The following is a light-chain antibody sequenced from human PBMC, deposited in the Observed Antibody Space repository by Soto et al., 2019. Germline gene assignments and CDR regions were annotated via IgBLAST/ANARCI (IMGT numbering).Light chain of an antibody. CDR2: ATS. Sequence: EIVLKQSPGTLSLSPGERATLSCRASQSVNSDYLAWFQQRPGQAPRLLIYATSRRASGIPDRFSGSGSGTDFTLAISRLEPEDFAVYYCHQFDYSPRTFGQGTKVEIK. V-gene: IGKV3-20*01. J-gene: IGKJ1*01. CDR3: HQFDYSPRT. CDR1: QSVNSDY.